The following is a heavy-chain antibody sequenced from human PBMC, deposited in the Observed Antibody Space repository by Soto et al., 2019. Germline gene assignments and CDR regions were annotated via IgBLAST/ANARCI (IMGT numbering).Heavy chain of an antibody. V-gene: IGHV3-30*18. D-gene: IGHD2-15*01. J-gene: IGHJ4*02. CDR1: GFTFSSYG. Sequence: GGSLRLSCAASGFTFSSYGMHWVRQAPGKGLEWVAVISYDGSNKYYADSVKGRFTISRDNSKNTLYLQMNSLRAEDTAVYYCAKFVVYDYWGQGTLVTVSS. CDR2: ISYDGSNK. CDR3: AKFVVYDY.